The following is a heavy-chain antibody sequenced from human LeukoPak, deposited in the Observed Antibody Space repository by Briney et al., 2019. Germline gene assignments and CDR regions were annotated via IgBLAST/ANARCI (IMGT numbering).Heavy chain of an antibody. CDR1: GYTFTSYG. Sequence: ASVKVSCRASGYTFTSYGISWVRQAPGQGLEWMGWISAYNGNTNYAQKLQGRVTMTTDTSTSTAYMELRSLRSDDTAVYYCARDYWGDDFWSGYGGRSFDYWGQGTLVTVSS. J-gene: IGHJ4*02. CDR2: ISAYNGNT. V-gene: IGHV1-18*01. D-gene: IGHD3-3*01. CDR3: ARDYWGDDFWSGYGGRSFDY.